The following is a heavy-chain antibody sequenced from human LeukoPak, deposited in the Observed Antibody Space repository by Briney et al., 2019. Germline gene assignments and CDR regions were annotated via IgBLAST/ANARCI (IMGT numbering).Heavy chain of an antibody. J-gene: IGHJ4*02. V-gene: IGHV1-69*05. CDR1: GGTFSSYA. Sequence: SVKVSCKASGGTFSSYAISWVRQAPGQGLEWMGRIIPIFGTANYAQKFQGRVTITTDESTSTAYMELSSLRSEDTAVYYCARSPDSSGYYPALYYFDYWGQGTLVTVSS. CDR2: IIPIFGTA. D-gene: IGHD3-22*01. CDR3: ARSPDSSGYYPALYYFDY.